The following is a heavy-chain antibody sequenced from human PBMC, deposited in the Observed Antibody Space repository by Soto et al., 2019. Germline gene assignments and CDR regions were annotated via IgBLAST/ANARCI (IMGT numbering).Heavy chain of an antibody. V-gene: IGHV4-30-4*01. D-gene: IGHD7-27*01. CDR3: AGELGTFYFDH. Sequence: QVQLQESGPGLVKPSQTLSLTCTVSAGSIRSGDYYWTWIRQPPGKGLEWIGYIDHSGSAYYNPSLKSRATISTDTSNNQFSLNMTSVTAADTAVYYCAGELGTFYFDHWGQGTLVTVSS. J-gene: IGHJ4*02. CDR1: AGSIRSGDYY. CDR2: IDHSGSA.